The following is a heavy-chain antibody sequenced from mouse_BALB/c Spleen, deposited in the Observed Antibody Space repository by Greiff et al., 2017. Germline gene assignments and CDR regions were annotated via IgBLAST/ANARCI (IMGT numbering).Heavy chain of an antibody. CDR3: ARGSLYYRYDAWFAY. D-gene: IGHD2-14*01. CDR1: GYSITSDYA. V-gene: IGHV3-2*02. CDR2: ISYSGST. J-gene: IGHJ3*01. Sequence: EVMLVESGPGLVKPSQSLSLTCTVTGYSITSDYAWNWIRQFPGNKLEWMGYISYSGSTSYNPSLKSRISITRDTSKNQFFLQLNSVTTEDTATYYCARGSLYYRYDAWFAYWGQGTLVTVSA.